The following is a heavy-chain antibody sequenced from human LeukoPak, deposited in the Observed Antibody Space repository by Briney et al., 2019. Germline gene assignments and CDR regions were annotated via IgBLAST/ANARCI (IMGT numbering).Heavy chain of an antibody. CDR1: GFTFSDYY. CDR3: ARDRGIVGTTGYYYMDV. J-gene: IGHJ6*03. CDR2: IGSTI. V-gene: IGHV3-11*04. D-gene: IGHD1-26*01. Sequence: PGGSLRLSCVASGFTFSDYYMSRIRQAPGKGLEWVSYIGSTIYYADSVKGRFTISRDNAKNSLYLQMNSLRAEDTAVYYCARDRGIVGTTGYYYMDVWGKGTTVTVSS.